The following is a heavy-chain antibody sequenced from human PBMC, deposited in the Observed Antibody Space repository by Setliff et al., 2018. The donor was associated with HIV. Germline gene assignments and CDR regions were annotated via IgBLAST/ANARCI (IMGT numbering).Heavy chain of an antibody. CDR3: ARARGSVAYINTFDS. CDR2: ISPDNGNT. D-gene: IGHD3-16*01. V-gene: IGHV1-2*02. CDR1: GYTFTDYF. Sequence: ASVKVSCKSSGYTFTDYFIHWVRQAPGQGLEWMGWISPDNGNTRISQRFRGSVTMTRDRSINTAYMELSGLTSDDTAVYYCARARGSVAYINTFDSWGQGTLVTVSS. J-gene: IGHJ4*02.